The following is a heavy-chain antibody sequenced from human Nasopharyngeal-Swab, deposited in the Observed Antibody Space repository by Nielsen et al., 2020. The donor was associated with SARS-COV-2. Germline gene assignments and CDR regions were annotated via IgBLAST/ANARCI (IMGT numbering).Heavy chain of an antibody. Sequence: GGSLRLSCAASGFTVSSNFMSWVRQAPGKGLEGVSTIYRDGSTFYADSVKGRFTISRDNSKNTLYLQMNSLRAEDTAIYYCAREDYDTHYVYFQHWGQGALVTVSS. CDR1: GFTVSSNF. CDR2: IYRDGST. V-gene: IGHV3-53*01. CDR3: AREDYDTHYVYFQH. J-gene: IGHJ1*01. D-gene: IGHD3-9*01.